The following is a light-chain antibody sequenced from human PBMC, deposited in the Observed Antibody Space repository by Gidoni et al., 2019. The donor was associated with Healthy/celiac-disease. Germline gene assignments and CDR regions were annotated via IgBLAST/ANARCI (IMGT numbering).Light chain of an antibody. CDR1: SSDVGGYNY. V-gene: IGLV2-8*01. CDR3: SSYAGSNNVV. Sequence: QSALTQPPSASGSPGQSVTISCPGTSSDVGGYNYVSLYQQHPGKAPKLMIYDVSKRPSGVPDRVSGSKSGNTASLTVSGLQAEDEADYYCSSYAGSNNVVFGGGTKLTVL. J-gene: IGLJ2*01. CDR2: DVS.